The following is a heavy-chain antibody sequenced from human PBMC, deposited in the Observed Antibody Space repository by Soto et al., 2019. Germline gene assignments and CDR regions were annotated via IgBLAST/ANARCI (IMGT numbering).Heavy chain of an antibody. Sequence: ASVKVSCKASGYTFTSYGISWVRQAPGQGLEWMGWISAYNGNTNYAQKLQGRVTMTTDTSTSTAYMELRSLRAEDTAVYYCAKFYGSSSSFNAFDIWGQGTMVTVSS. CDR2: ISAYNGNT. D-gene: IGHD6-6*01. V-gene: IGHV1-18*01. CDR1: GYTFTSYG. CDR3: AKFYGSSSSFNAFDI. J-gene: IGHJ3*02.